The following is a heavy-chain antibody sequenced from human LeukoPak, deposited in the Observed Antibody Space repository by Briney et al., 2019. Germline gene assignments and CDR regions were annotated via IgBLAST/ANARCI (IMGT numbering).Heavy chain of an antibody. V-gene: IGHV1-69*13. CDR1: GYTFTGYY. CDR3: ARGDLEMATIGYNWFDP. D-gene: IGHD5-24*01. Sequence: GASVKVSCKASGYTFTGYYMHWVRQAPGQGLEWMGGIIPIFGTANYAQKFQGRVTITADESTSTAYMELSSLRSEDTAVYYCARGDLEMATIGYNWFDPWGQGTLVTVSS. CDR2: IIPIFGTA. J-gene: IGHJ5*02.